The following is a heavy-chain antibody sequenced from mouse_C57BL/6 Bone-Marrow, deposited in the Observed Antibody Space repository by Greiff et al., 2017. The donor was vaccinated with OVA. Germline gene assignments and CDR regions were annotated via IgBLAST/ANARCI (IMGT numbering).Heavy chain of an antibody. CDR1: GFSLTSYG. Sequence: QVQLQQSGPGLVQPSQSLSITCTVSGFSLTSYGVHWVRQSPGKGLEWLGVIWRGGSTDYNAAFISRLSISKDNSKSQVFFKMNILQADDTAIYYCASVYYSNRNYYAMDYWGQGTSVTVSS. CDR2: IWRGGST. CDR3: ASVYYSNRNYYAMDY. D-gene: IGHD2-5*01. J-gene: IGHJ4*01. V-gene: IGHV2-2*01.